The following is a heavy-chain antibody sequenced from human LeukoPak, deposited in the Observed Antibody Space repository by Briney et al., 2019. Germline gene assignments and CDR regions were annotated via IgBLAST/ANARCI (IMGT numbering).Heavy chain of an antibody. Sequence: TGGSLRLSCAASGFTFSSYAMHWVRQAPGKGLEWVADISYDGSNKYYAASVKGRFTISRDNSKNTPYLQMNSLRAEDTAVYCCAREDYAYPRRAFDYWGEGTLVTLPS. D-gene: IGHD4/OR15-4a*01. V-gene: IGHV3-30-3*01. CDR2: ISYDGSNK. CDR1: GFTFSSYA. J-gene: IGHJ4*02. CDR3: AREDYAYPRRAFDY.